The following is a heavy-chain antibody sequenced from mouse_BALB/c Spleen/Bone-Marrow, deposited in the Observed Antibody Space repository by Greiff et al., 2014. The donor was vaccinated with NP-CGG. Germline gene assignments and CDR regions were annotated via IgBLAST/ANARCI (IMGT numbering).Heavy chain of an antibody. CDR2: ISSGGSYT. J-gene: IGHJ4*01. Sequence: DVQLQESGGDLVKPGGSLKLPCAASGFTFSKYGMSWVRQTPDKRLEWVANISSGGSYTYYPDNVKGRFTISRDNAKNTLYLQMSSLKSEDTAMYYCARQYGNFGVMDYWGQGTSVTVSS. V-gene: IGHV5-6*01. CDR1: GFTFSKYG. D-gene: IGHD2-1*01. CDR3: ARQYGNFGVMDY.